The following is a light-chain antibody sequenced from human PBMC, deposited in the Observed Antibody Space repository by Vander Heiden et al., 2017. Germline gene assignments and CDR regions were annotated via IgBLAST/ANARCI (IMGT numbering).Light chain of an antibody. Sequence: QSALTQPASVSGSPGQSITISCTGSTSDIGGYNYVSWYQQHPGKAPKLMIHDVSDRPSGVSNRFSGSKSGNTASLTISGLQAEDEADYYCCSYTSGSTLYVFGTGTKVTVL. CDR3: CSYTSGSTLYV. V-gene: IGLV2-14*03. J-gene: IGLJ1*01. CDR2: DVS. CDR1: TSDIGGYNY.